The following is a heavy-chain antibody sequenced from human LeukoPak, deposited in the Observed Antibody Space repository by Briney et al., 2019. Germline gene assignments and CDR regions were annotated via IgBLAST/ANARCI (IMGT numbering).Heavy chain of an antibody. Sequence: ASVKVSCKASGYTFTGYYMHWVRQAPGQGLEWMGWINPNSGGTNYAQKLQGRVTMTTDTSTSTAYMELRSLRSDDTAVYYCARDLYRPYDSSGYVESSWFDPWGQGTLVTVSS. D-gene: IGHD3-22*01. J-gene: IGHJ5*02. CDR2: INPNSGGT. CDR1: GYTFTGYY. V-gene: IGHV1-2*02. CDR3: ARDLYRPYDSSGYVESSWFDP.